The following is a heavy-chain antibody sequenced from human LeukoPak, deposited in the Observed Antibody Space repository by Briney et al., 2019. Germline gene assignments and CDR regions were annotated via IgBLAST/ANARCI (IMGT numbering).Heavy chain of an antibody. V-gene: IGHV4-31*03. J-gene: IGHJ3*02. CDR1: GVSISSGGYY. CDR2: IYYSGNT. D-gene: IGHD3-22*01. Sequence: SETLSLTCTVSGVSISSGGYYWSWIRQHPGKGLEWIGYIYYSGNTYYNPSLKSRVTISVDTSKNQFFLKLSSVTAADTAVYYCARDFDSSGTDAFDIWGQGTMVTVSS. CDR3: ARDFDSSGTDAFDI.